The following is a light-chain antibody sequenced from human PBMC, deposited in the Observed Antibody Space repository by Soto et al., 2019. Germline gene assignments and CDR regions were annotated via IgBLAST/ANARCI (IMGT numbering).Light chain of an antibody. Sequence: DIQMTQSPSSLSASVGDRVTITCRASQSISSFLNWYQQKPGKAPKLLVYGASSLQSGVPSRVSGSGSRTDFTLTISSLQPEDFATYFCQQTYSSPQTFGQGTKVEIK. CDR2: GAS. CDR3: QQTYSSPQT. J-gene: IGKJ1*01. CDR1: QSISSF. V-gene: IGKV1-39*01.